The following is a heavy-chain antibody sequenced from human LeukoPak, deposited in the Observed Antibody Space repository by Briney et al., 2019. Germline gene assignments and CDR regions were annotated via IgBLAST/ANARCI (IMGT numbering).Heavy chain of an antibody. Sequence: KTSETLSLTCTVSGGSISSSSYYWGWIRQPPGKGLEWIGSIYYSGSTYYNPSLKSRVTISVDTSKNQFSLKLISVTAADTAVYYCARDTLGGAVAPDAFDIWGQGTMVTVSS. V-gene: IGHV4-39*07. CDR1: GGSISSSSYY. CDR3: ARDTLGGAVAPDAFDI. CDR2: IYYSGST. J-gene: IGHJ3*02. D-gene: IGHD6-19*01.